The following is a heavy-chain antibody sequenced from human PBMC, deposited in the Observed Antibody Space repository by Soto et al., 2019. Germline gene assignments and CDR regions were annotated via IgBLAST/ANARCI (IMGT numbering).Heavy chain of an antibody. CDR1: GGSFSGYY. V-gene: IGHV4-34*01. D-gene: IGHD7-27*01. Sequence: PSETLSLTCAVYGGSFSGYYWSWIRQPPGKGMEWIGEINHSGSTNYNPSLKSRVTINPDTSKNQFSLQLRSVTPDDTAIYYCARTGDYLVDYWGQGTLVTVSS. J-gene: IGHJ4*02. CDR2: INHSGST. CDR3: ARTGDYLVDY.